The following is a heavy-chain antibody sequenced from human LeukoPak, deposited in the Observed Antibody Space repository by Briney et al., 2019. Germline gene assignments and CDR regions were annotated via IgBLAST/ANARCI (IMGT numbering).Heavy chain of an antibody. CDR3: ARPIVGATRGFDD. CDR1: GGSISSTSNY. D-gene: IGHD1-26*01. J-gene: IGHJ4*02. V-gene: IGHV4-39*01. CDR2: TSYSGTT. Sequence: SETLSLTCTVSGGSISSTSNYWGWIRQPPGKELEWIGSTSYSGTTFYNPSLKSRVTISVDTSKNQFSLTLSSVTAADTAVYYCARPIVGATRGFDDWGQGTLVTVSS.